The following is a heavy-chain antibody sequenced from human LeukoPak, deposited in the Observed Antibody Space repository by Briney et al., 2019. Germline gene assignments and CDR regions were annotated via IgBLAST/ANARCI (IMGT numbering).Heavy chain of an antibody. CDR2: IYYSGST. J-gene: IGHJ4*02. V-gene: IGHV4-39*02. Sequence: SETLSLTCTVSGGSIRSGSHYWAWIRQPPGKGLEWIGSIYYSGSTYYNPSLENRVTISIDTSKNHFSLKLSSLSAADTSVYYCAKRDDSGGDLVDLWGQGTLVTVS. CDR1: GGSIRSGSHY. CDR3: AKRDDSGGDLVDL. D-gene: IGHD3-22*01.